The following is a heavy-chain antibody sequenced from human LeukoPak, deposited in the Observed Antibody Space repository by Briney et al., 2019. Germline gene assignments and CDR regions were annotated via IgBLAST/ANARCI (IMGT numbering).Heavy chain of an antibody. CDR1: GYTFTGYY. J-gene: IGHJ4*02. CDR3: ARDLRMVRGVHFDY. Sequence: ASVKVSRKASGYTFTGYYMHWVRQAPGQGLEWMGWINLNSGGTNYAQKFQGRVTMTRDTSISTAYMELSRLRSDDTAVYYCARDLRMVRGVHFDYWGQGTLVTVSS. CDR2: INLNSGGT. D-gene: IGHD3-10*01. V-gene: IGHV1-2*02.